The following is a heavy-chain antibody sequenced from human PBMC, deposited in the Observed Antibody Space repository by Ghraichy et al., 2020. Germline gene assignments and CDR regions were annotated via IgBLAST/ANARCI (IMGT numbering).Heavy chain of an antibody. D-gene: IGHD3-22*01. CDR3: ARAGEYYYDSSGYYTY. V-gene: IGHV3-11*04. CDR1: GFTFSDYY. CDR2: ISSSGTTI. Sequence: GGSLRLSCASSGFTFSDYYMNWIRQAPGKGLEWVSYISSSGTTIYYADSVKGRFTISRDNAKNSLYLQMNSLRVEDTAVYYCARAGEYYYDSSGYYTYWGQGTLVTVSS. J-gene: IGHJ4*02.